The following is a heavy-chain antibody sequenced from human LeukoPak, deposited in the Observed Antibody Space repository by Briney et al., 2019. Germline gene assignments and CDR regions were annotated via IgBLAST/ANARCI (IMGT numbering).Heavy chain of an antibody. Sequence: GGSLRLSCAASGFTVSSNYMSWVRQAPGKGLEWVSVIYSGGSTYYADSVKGRFTISRDNSKNTLYLQMNSLRAEDTAVYYCASESTSWYFDLWGRGTLVTVSS. V-gene: IGHV3-53*01. D-gene: IGHD2-2*01. J-gene: IGHJ2*01. CDR2: IYSGGST. CDR3: ASESTSWYFDL. CDR1: GFTVSSNY.